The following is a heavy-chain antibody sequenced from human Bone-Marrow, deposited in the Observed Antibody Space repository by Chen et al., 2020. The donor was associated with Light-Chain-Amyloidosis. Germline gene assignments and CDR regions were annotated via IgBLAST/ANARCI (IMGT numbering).Heavy chain of an antibody. CDR2: IRGSGGST. Sequence: EVQLLESGGGLVQPGGSLRLSCAASGFTFSSYAMSWVRQAPGRGREWVSSIRGSGGSTYYADSVKGRFTISRDNSKNTLYLQMNSLRAEDTAVYYCAKGKSGYDSRSPTDVWGQGTTVTVSS. D-gene: IGHD5-12*01. V-gene: IGHV3-23*01. CDR1: GFTFSSYA. CDR3: AKGKSGYDSRSPTDV. J-gene: IGHJ6*02.